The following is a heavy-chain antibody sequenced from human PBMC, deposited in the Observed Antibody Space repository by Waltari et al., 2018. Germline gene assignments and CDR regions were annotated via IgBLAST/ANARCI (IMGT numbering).Heavy chain of an antibody. CDR2: ISYDGSNK. V-gene: IGHV3-30*01. Sequence: QVQLVESGGGVVQPGRSLRLSCAASGLTFSSYAMHWVRQAPGKGLEWVAVISYDGSNKYYADSVKGRFTISRDNSKNTLYLQMNSLRAEDTAVYYCARQSSGCLDYLGQGTLVTVSS. CDR3: ARQSSGCLDY. CDR1: GLTFSSYA. J-gene: IGHJ4*02. D-gene: IGHD6-19*01.